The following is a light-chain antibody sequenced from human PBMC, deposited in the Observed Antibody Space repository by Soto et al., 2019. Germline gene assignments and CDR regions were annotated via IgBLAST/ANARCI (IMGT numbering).Light chain of an antibody. CDR3: QSYDSSLSGYV. CDR2: GNS. J-gene: IGLJ1*01. V-gene: IGLV1-40*01. Sequence: QSVLTQPPSVSGAPGQRVTISCNGSSSNIGAGYDVHWYQQLPGTAPKLLIYGNSNRPSGVPDRFSGSTSGTSDSLAITGLQAEDEADSYCQSYDSSLSGYVFGTGNKLTVL. CDR1: SSNIGAGYD.